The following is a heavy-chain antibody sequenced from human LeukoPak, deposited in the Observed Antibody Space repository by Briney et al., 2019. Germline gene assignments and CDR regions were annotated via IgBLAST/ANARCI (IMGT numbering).Heavy chain of an antibody. Sequence: PGGSLRLSCAASGFTFDDYGMSWVRHAPGKGLEWVSGINWNGGSTGYADSVKGRFTTSRDNAKNSLYLQMNSLRAEDTALYHCARARIAASRGAFDIWGRGTMVTVSS. D-gene: IGHD6-13*01. J-gene: IGHJ3*02. CDR2: INWNGGST. V-gene: IGHV3-20*01. CDR3: ARARIAASRGAFDI. CDR1: GFTFDDYG.